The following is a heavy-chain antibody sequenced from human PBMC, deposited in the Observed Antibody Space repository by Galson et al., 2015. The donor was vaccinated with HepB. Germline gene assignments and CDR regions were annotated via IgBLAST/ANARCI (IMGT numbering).Heavy chain of an antibody. V-gene: IGHV1-2*02. J-gene: IGHJ4*02. D-gene: IGHD2-8*01. CDR1: GYTFAAYY. Sequence: SVKVSCKASGYTFAAYYIHWVRQAPGQGLEWMGYINPNTGGTNYAQTFQGRVTMTRDTSITTAFMELRRLRSDDTAVYFCARDPHYYATNGDWISNFDYWGQGTLATVSS. CDR3: ARDPHYYATNGDWISNFDY. CDR2: INPNTGGT.